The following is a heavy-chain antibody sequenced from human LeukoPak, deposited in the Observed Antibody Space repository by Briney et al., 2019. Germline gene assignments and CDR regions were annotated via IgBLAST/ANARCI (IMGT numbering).Heavy chain of an antibody. CDR3: AATVTTSYFDY. D-gene: IGHD4-17*01. Sequence: ASVKVSCKASGYTFTGYYMHWVRQAPGQGIEWMGRINPNSGGTNYAQKFQGRVTMTRDTSISTAYMELSRLRSDDTAAYYCAATVTTSYFDYWGQGTLVTVSS. CDR1: GYTFTGYY. CDR2: INPNSGGT. V-gene: IGHV1-2*06. J-gene: IGHJ4*02.